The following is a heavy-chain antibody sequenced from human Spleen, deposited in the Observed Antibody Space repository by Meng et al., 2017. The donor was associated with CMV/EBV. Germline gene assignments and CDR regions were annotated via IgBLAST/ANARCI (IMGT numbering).Heavy chain of an antibody. V-gene: IGHV4-39*02. CDR3: AGYLNHNDFWN. CDR1: GGSVSSGSYY. CDR2: VYHNGIT. Sequence: SETLSLTCTVSGGSVSSGSYYWSWIRQPPGKGLEWIGGVYHNGITYYTPSLKRRVTISLETSKSHVSLKLNSVTAADTAVYYCAGYLNHNDFWNWGQGRLVTVSS. D-gene: IGHD3/OR15-3a*01. J-gene: IGHJ4*02.